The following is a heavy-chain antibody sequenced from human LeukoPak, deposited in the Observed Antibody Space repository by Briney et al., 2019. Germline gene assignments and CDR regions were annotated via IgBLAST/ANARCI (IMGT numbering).Heavy chain of an antibody. CDR2: FPYSGNT. Sequence: SETLSLTRTVPVEFINNTFCYWSWIRHSPGKRLQWIASFPYSGNTFYNPSLKTRVTASVHTSESQFPLKLSSVTAADTAVDYGAINHFTPMGYFEPCGQGTLVTVSS. V-gene: IGHV4-39*06. CDR3: AINHFTPMGYFEP. CDR1: VEFINNTFCY. J-gene: IGHJ5*02. D-gene: IGHD1-14*01.